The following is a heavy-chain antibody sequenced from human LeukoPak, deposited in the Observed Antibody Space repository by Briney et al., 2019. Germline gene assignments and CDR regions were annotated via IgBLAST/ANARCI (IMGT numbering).Heavy chain of an antibody. Sequence: SETLSLTRTVSGGSISSYYWSWIRQPPGKGLEWIGYIYYSGSTNYNPSLKSRVTISVDTSKNQFSLKLSSMTAADTAVYYCARENYYRFDYWGQGTLVTVSS. CDR1: GGSISSYY. CDR3: ARENYYRFDY. CDR2: IYYSGST. D-gene: IGHD3-10*01. V-gene: IGHV4-59*01. J-gene: IGHJ4*02.